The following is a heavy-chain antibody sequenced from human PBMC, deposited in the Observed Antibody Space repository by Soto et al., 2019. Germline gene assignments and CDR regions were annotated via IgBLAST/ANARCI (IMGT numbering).Heavy chain of an antibody. CDR1: GYTFTSYG. CDR2: IRAYNGNT. CDR3: ASDAPPADY. V-gene: IGHV1-18*01. Sequence: QVQLVQSGAEVKKPGASVKVSCKASGYTFTSYGISWVRQAPGQGLEWMGWIRAYNGNTNYAQNLQGRVTMTTDSTTSTAYMELRTLRSDDTAGYSRASDAPPADYCGQGTLVTVSS. J-gene: IGHJ4*02.